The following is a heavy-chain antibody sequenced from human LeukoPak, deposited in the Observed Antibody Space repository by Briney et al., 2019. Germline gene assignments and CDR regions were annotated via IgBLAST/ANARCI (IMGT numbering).Heavy chain of an antibody. CDR2: INSDSNYI. J-gene: IGHJ4*02. CDR1: GFTFRSYS. V-gene: IGHV3-21*01. CDR3: AREEYSGSYYFDY. Sequence: GGSLRLSCAASGFTFRSYSMNWVRQAPGKGLEWVSSINSDSNYIYYADSVQGRFTISRDNAKNSLYLQMNSLRAEDTAVYYCAREEYSGSYYFDYWGQGTLVTVSS. D-gene: IGHD1-26*01.